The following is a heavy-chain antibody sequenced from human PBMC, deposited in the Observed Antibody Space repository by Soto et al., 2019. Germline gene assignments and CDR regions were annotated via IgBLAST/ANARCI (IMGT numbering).Heavy chain of an antibody. CDR1: GFTFSSYA. CDR2: ISGSGGST. V-gene: IGHV3-23*01. Sequence: GGSLRLSCAASGFTFSSYAMSWVRQAPGKGLEWVSAISGSGGSTYYADSVKGRFTISRDNSKNTLYLQMNSLRAEDTAVYYCAHRRPYGSSWNWGNFDYWGPGTQVTVSS. D-gene: IGHD6-13*01. J-gene: IGHJ4*02. CDR3: AHRRPYGSSWNWGNFDY.